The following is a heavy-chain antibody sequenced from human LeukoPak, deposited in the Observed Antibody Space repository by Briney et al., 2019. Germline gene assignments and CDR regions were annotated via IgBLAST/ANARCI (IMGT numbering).Heavy chain of an antibody. CDR3: ARVGLSAANNPFHFDY. D-gene: IGHD6-13*01. Sequence: SETLSLTCSVSGGSINNYYWTWIRRPAGKGLEWIGRIYASGSVKYNPSLMSRLTMSVDMSKNQFSLRLTSVTAADTATYYCARVGLSAANNPFHFDYWGQGTQVIVSS. V-gene: IGHV4-4*07. CDR2: IYASGSV. J-gene: IGHJ4*02. CDR1: GGSINNYY.